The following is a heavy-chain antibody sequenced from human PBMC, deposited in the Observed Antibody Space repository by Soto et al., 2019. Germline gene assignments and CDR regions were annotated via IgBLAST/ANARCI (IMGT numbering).Heavy chain of an antibody. Sequence: QVQLVQSGAEEKKPGASVKVSCKASGYTFTSYAMHWGRQAPGQRLEWMGWINAGNGNTKYSQKFQGRVPITRDTSASTAYMELSSLRSEDTAVYYCARSIVVVTALDYWGQGTLVTVSS. CDR2: INAGNGNT. CDR1: GYTFTSYA. D-gene: IGHD2-21*02. CDR3: ARSIVVVTALDY. V-gene: IGHV1-3*05. J-gene: IGHJ4*02.